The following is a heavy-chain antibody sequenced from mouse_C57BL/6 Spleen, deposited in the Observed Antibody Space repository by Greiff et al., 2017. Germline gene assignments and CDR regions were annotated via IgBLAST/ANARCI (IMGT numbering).Heavy chain of an antibody. Sequence: VQLQQSGAELVRPGTSVKVSCKASGYAFTNYLIEWVKQRPGQGLEWIGVINPGSGGTNYNEKFKGKATLTADKSSSTAYMQLSSLTSEDSAVYFCARYDYDYAMEYWGQRTSVTVSS. CDR3: ARYDYDYAMEY. CDR1: GYAFTNYL. J-gene: IGHJ4*01. D-gene: IGHD2-4*01. CDR2: INPGSGGT. V-gene: IGHV1-54*01.